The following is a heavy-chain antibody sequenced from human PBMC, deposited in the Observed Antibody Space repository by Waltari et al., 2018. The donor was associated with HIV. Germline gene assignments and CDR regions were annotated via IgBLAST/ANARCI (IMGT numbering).Heavy chain of an antibody. J-gene: IGHJ6*02. V-gene: IGHV4-34*01. CDR2: INHSGST. CDR1: GGSFSGYY. CDR3: ARGRYCSSTSCLGYYGMDV. Sequence: QVQLQQWGAGLLKPSETLSLTCAVYGGSFSGYYWSWIGQPRGTGLEWIGEINHSGSTNYNPSLKSRVTISVDTSKNQFSLKLSSVTAADTAVYYCARGRYCSSTSCLGYYGMDVWGQGTTVTVSS. D-gene: IGHD2-2*01.